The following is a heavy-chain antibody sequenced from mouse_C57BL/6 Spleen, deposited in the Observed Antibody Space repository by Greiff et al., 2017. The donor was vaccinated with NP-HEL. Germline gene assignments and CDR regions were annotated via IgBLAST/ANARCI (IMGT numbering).Heavy chain of an antibody. CDR2: INPSNGGT. Sequence: QVHVKQPGTELVKPGASVKLSCKASGYTFTSYWMHWVKQRPGQGLEWIGNINPSNGGTNYNEKFKSKATLTVDKSSSTAYMQLSSLTSEDSAVYYCARGGTTVVALYAMDYWGQGTSVTVSS. CDR3: ARGGTTVVALYAMDY. V-gene: IGHV1-53*01. CDR1: GYTFTSYW. D-gene: IGHD1-1*01. J-gene: IGHJ4*01.